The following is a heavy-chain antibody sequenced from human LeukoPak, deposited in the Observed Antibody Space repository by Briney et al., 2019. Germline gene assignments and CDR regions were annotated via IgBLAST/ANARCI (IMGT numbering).Heavy chain of an antibody. CDR3: ARGVGATTFDY. CDR2: IIPIFGTA. J-gene: IGHJ4*02. Sequence: SVKVSCKASGYTFTNYGISWVRQAPGQGLEWMGGIIPIFGTANYAQKFQGRVTITADESTSTAYMELSSLRSEDTAVYYCARGVGATTFDYWGQGTLVTVSS. CDR1: GYTFTNYG. D-gene: IGHD1-26*01. V-gene: IGHV1-69*13.